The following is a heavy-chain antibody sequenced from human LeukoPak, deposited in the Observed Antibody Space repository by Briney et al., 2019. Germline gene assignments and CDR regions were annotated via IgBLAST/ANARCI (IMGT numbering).Heavy chain of an antibody. CDR3: AKDSSYGSGSYEFDY. D-gene: IGHD3-10*01. CDR2: ISWNSGSI. V-gene: IGHV3-9*01. Sequence: GGSLRLSCAASGFTFDDYAMHWVRQAPGKGLEWVSGISWNSGSIGYADSVKGRFTISRDNAKNSLYLQMNSLRAEDTASYYCAKDSSYGSGSYEFDYWGQGTLVTVSS. CDR1: GFTFDDYA. J-gene: IGHJ4*02.